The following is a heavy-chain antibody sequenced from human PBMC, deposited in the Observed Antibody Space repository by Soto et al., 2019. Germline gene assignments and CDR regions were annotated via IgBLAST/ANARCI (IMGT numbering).Heavy chain of an antibody. CDR1: GFTFSAFD. CDR3: AREITRSAYSYDY. J-gene: IGHJ4*02. Sequence: PGGSLRLSCAASGFTFSAFDMHWVRQAPGKGLEWVAVIWYDGSNTFYTDSVKGRFTISRDNSKNTLYLQMDSLRAEDTAVYYCAREITRSAYSYDYWGQGT. V-gene: IGHV3-33*01. CDR2: IWYDGSNT. D-gene: IGHD3-3*01.